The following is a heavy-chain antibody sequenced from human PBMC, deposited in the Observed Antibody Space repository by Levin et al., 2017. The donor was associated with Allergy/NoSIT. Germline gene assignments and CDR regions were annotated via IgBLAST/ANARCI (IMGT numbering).Heavy chain of an antibody. J-gene: IGHJ3*02. D-gene: IGHD6-19*01. CDR2: ISSDGRKK. Sequence: GGSLRPSCAASGFTFSSYGMHWVRQAPGKGLEWVAVISSDGRKKFYADSVKGRFTIPRDNSKNTLDLQMNSLRAEDTAVYYCAKDVYGSGWYPLGNDAFEMWGQGTKVSVSS. CDR1: GFTFSSYG. V-gene: IGHV3-30*18. CDR3: AKDVYGSGWYPLGNDAFEM.